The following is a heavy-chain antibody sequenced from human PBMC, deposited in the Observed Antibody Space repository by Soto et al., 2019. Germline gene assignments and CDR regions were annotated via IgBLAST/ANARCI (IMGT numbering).Heavy chain of an antibody. CDR3: AKDPEYRRSTLRNYFDY. J-gene: IGHJ4*02. Sequence: QVQLVESGGGVVQPGRSLRLSCVVSGFSFSDYGMHWVRQAPGKGLEWVAVIPYDGSNQYYADSVKDRFTISRDNSKNTLYLQMNSLRAEDTAVYYCAKDPEYRRSTLRNYFDYWGQGTLVTVSS. D-gene: IGHD6-6*01. CDR2: IPYDGSNQ. CDR1: GFSFSDYG. V-gene: IGHV3-30*18.